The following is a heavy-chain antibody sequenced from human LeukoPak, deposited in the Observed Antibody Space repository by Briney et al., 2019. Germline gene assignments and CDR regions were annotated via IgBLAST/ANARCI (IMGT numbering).Heavy chain of an antibody. V-gene: IGHV4-4*07. Sequence: PSETLSLTCTLSGGSISSYYWSWIRQPAGKGLEWVGRIYTSGSTTYNPSLKSRVTMSVDTSKNQFSLKRSSVTAADTAVYYCARDSGSYRYYCYMDVWGKGTTVTVSS. D-gene: IGHD1-26*01. CDR2: IYTSGST. CDR3: ARDSGSYRYYCYMDV. J-gene: IGHJ6*03. CDR1: GGSISSYY.